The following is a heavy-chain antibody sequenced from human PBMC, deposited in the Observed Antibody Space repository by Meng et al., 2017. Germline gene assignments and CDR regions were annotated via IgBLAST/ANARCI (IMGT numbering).Heavy chain of an antibody. Sequence: GESLKISCAASGFTFSNAWMSWVRQAPGKGLEWVGRIKSKTDGGTTDYAAPVKGRFTISRDDSKNTLYLQMNSLKTEDTAVCYCTTIQAGYDFWSGTYYYYGMDVWGQGTTVTVSS. CDR2: IKSKTDGGTT. D-gene: IGHD3-3*01. CDR1: GFTFSNAW. J-gene: IGHJ6*02. CDR3: TTIQAGYDFWSGTYYYYGMDV. V-gene: IGHV3-15*01.